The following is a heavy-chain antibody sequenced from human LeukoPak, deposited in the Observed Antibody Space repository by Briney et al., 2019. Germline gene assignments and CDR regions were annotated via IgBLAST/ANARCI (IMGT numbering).Heavy chain of an antibody. D-gene: IGHD3-22*01. V-gene: IGHV3-30*02. Sequence: GGSLRLSCAAFGFTFSTYGMHWVRQAPGKGLEWVAFIRYDGSKKYYADSVKGRFTISRDNSKHTLYLQMNSLRAEDTAVYYCAKDLYDSSGYSGYWGQGTLVTVSS. CDR3: AKDLYDSSGYSGY. J-gene: IGHJ4*02. CDR2: IRYDGSKK. CDR1: GFTFSTYG.